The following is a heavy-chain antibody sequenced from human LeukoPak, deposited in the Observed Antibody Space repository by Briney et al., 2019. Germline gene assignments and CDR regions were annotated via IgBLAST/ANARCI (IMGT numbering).Heavy chain of an antibody. J-gene: IGHJ3*02. CDR2: ISGDGSTT. V-gene: IGHV3-74*01. Sequence: PGGSLRLSCAASGLTFSTYWVHWVRQAPGKGLVWVSRISGDGSTTSYADSVKGRFTISRDNAKNTVYLQVNSLRAEDTAVYYCERPYNWNMVFDIWGKGTMVTVSS. D-gene: IGHD1/OR15-1a*01. CDR3: ERPYNWNMVFDI. CDR1: GLTFSTYW.